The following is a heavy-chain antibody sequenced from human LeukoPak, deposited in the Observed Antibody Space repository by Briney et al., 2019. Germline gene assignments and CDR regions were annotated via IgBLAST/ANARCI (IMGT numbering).Heavy chain of an antibody. J-gene: IGHJ2*01. CDR2: INHSGST. CDR1: GGSFSGYY. CDR3: ARGPTLAAAGTSRYFDL. Sequence: SETLSLTCAVYGGSFSGYYWSWIRQPPGKGLEWIGEINHSGSTNYNPSLKSRVTISVDTSKNQFSLKLSSVTAADTAVYYCARGPTLAAAGTSRYFDLWGRGTLVTVSS. D-gene: IGHD6-13*01. V-gene: IGHV4-34*01.